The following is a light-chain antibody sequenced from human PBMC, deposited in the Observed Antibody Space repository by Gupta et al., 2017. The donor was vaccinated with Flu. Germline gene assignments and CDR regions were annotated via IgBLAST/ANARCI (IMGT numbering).Light chain of an antibody. CDR2: DVT. J-gene: IGLJ2*01. CDR3: SSCTSSTTLV. Sequence: QSALTQPASVSGSPGQSITISCTGTSSDIGSYKYVSWYQQHPGKAPQLLIYDVTNRPSGVSTRFSGSKSGDTAPLTISGLQAEDEADYYCSSCTSSTTLVFGGGTRLTVL. V-gene: IGLV2-14*01. CDR1: SSDIGSYKY.